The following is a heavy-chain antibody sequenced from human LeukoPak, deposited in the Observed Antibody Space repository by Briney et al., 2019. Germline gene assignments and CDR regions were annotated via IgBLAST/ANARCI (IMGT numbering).Heavy chain of an antibody. V-gene: IGHV3-7*03. CDR2: INHNGNVN. J-gene: IGHJ6*02. CDR3: ARGGGLDV. Sequence: GGSLRLSCAASGFTFSSYWMNWARQAPGKGLEWVASINHNGNVNYYVDSVRGRFTLSRDKAKNLLYVQMSNLRAEDTAVYFCARGGGLDVWGQGATVTVSS. CDR1: GFTFSSYW. D-gene: IGHD3-16*01.